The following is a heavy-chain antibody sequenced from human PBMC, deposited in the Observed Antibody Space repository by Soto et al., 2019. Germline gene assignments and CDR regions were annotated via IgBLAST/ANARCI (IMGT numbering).Heavy chain of an antibody. D-gene: IGHD6-13*01. J-gene: IGHJ5*02. V-gene: IGHV4-34*01. CDR3: ASSTVRYSSSWSRMYNWFDP. CDR2: INHSGST. Sequence: SETLSLTCAVSGGSISSGGYYWSWIRQPPGKGLEWIGEINHSGSTNYNPSLKSRVTISVDTSKNQFSLKLSSVTAADTAVYYCASSTVRYSSSWSRMYNWFDPWGQGTLVTV. CDR1: GGSISSGGYY.